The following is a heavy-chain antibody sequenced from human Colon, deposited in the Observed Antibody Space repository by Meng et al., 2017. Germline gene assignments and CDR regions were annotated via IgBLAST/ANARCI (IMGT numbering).Heavy chain of an antibody. CDR2: ISNSNSYK. CDR1: GLTFCDHT. J-gene: IGHJ4*02. D-gene: IGHD3-16*01. V-gene: IGHV3-21*01. CDR3: ATYHLRLDY. Sequence: ESLKISCAASGLTFCDHTMMWVRQAPGKGLEWISSISNSNSYKYYADSVKGRFTTSRDNANSSLYLEMNSLRAEDTAVYYCATYHLRLDYWGQGVPVTVSS.